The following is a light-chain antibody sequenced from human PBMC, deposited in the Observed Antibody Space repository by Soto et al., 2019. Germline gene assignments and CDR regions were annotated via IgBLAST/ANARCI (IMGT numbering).Light chain of an antibody. CDR3: QQYYNVPRT. CDR2: WAS. CDR1: QSLSYSSSDKIY. V-gene: IGKV4-1*01. J-gene: IGKJ2*02. Sequence: DIVMTQSPDSLAVSLGERATINCKSSQSLSYSSSDKIYLAWYQQKPGQPPKLLIYWASTRESGVPDRFSGSGSGTDFTLTISSLQAEDVAIYYCQQYYNVPRTFGQGTKLEIK.